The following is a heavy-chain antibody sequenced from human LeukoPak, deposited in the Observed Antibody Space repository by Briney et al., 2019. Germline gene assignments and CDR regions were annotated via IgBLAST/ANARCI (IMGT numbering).Heavy chain of an antibody. CDR2: ISSSSSYI. V-gene: IGHV3-21*04. J-gene: IGHJ6*03. CDR3: ARDRGRDGYNPYYMDV. CDR1: GFTFSSYS. Sequence: GGSLRLSCAASGFTFSSYSMNWVRQAPGKGLEWVSSISSSSSYIYYADSVKGRFTISRDNAKNSLYLQMNSLRAEDTAVYYCARDRGRDGYNPYYMDVWGKGTTVTISS. D-gene: IGHD5-24*01.